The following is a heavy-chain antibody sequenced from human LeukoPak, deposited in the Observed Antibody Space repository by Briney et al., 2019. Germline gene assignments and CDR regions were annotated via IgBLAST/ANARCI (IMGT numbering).Heavy chain of an antibody. V-gene: IGHV4-4*07. CDR2: IYNSGST. CDR3: ATEGTGFDP. CDR1: GGSISRYY. Sequence: SETLALTCTVSGGSISRYYWSWIRQPAGKGLEWIGRIYNSGSTIYNPSLKSRVTILLDTSKNHLSLKLSSVTAADTAVYYCATEGTGFDPWGQGTLVTVSS. J-gene: IGHJ5*02. D-gene: IGHD3/OR15-3a*01.